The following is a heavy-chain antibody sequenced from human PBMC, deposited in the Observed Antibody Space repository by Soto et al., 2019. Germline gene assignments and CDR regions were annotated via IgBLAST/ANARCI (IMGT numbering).Heavy chain of an antibody. J-gene: IGHJ6*02. Sequence: GESLKISCKGSGYSFTSYWISWVRQMPGKGLERMGRIDPSDSYNNYSPSFQGHVTISADKAIRTAYLQWSSLKAADTAMYYCARLSSPRGVYYYYGMDVWGQRTTVTVSS. CDR2: IDPSDSYN. V-gene: IGHV5-10-1*01. CDR1: GYSFTSYW. CDR3: ARLSSPRGVYYYYGMDV. D-gene: IGHD6-13*01.